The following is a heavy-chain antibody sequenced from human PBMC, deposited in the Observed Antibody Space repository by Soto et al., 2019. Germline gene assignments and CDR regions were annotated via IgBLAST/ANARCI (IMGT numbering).Heavy chain of an antibody. CDR1: GGSISSYY. CDR3: AGGGICSSTSCYAESWFDP. Sequence: PDTLSLTCTVSGGSISSYYWTSIRQPPGKGLECIGYIYYSGSTNYNPSLKSRVTIPVDTSKNQFSLKLSSVTAADTAVYYCAGGGICSSTSCYAESWFDPWGQGTLVTVSS. CDR2: IYYSGST. V-gene: IGHV4-59*01. J-gene: IGHJ5*02. D-gene: IGHD2-2*01.